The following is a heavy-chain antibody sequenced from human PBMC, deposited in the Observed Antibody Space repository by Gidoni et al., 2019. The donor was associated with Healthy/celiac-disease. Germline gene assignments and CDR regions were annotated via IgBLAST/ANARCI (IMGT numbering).Heavy chain of an antibody. J-gene: IGHJ4*02. CDR1: GGSISSGGYS. CDR2: IYHSGST. D-gene: IGHD3-22*01. Sequence: QLQLQESGSGLVKPSQTLSLTCAVPGGSISSGGYSWSWIRQPPGKGLEWIGYIYHSGSTYYNPSLKSRVTISVDRSKNQFSLKLSSVTAADTAVYYCARVRGGQWLLDYFDYWGQGTLVTVSS. CDR3: ARVRGGQWLLDYFDY. V-gene: IGHV4-30-2*01.